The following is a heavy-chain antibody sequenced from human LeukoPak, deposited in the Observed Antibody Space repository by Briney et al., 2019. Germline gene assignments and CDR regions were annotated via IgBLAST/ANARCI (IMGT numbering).Heavy chain of an antibody. J-gene: IGHJ4*02. V-gene: IGHV3-73*01. CDR3: TRLSSGWSYYFDY. D-gene: IGHD6-19*01. CDR2: IRSKANNYAT. CDR1: GLTFSGSA. Sequence: GGSLRLSCAASGLTFSGSAMHWVRQASGKGLEWVGRIRSKANNYATAYAASVKGRFTISRDDSKNTAYLQMNSLKTEDTAVYYCTRLSSGWSYYFDYWGQGTLVTVSS.